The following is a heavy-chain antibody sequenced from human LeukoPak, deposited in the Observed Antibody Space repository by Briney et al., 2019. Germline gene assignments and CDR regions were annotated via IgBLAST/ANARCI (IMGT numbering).Heavy chain of an antibody. CDR2: ISDSGGST. CDR3: AKDMNSWRDGSGLGDYFDY. Sequence: GGSLRLSCAASGFTFSSYAMSWVRQAPGKGLEWVSVISDSGGSTYYADSVEGRFTISRDNSKNTLYLQMNSLRADDTAVYYCAKDMNSWRDGSGLGDYFDYWGQGTLVTVSS. D-gene: IGHD6-19*01. CDR1: GFTFSSYA. J-gene: IGHJ4*02. V-gene: IGHV3-23*01.